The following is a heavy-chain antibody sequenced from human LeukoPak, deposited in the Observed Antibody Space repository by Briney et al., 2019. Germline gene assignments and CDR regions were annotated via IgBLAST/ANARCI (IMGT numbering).Heavy chain of an antibody. Sequence: PGGSLRLSCGASGFTFSSYWMHWVRQAPGQGLVWVARIKSDGSSTAYADFVKGRFTISRDNAKNTLSLQMNSLRAEDTAMYFCVKEGVACSSTSCYLVAFDVWGQGTMVTVSS. CDR2: IKSDGSST. D-gene: IGHD2-2*01. V-gene: IGHV3-74*01. CDR1: GFTFSSYW. J-gene: IGHJ3*01. CDR3: VKEGVACSSTSCYLVAFDV.